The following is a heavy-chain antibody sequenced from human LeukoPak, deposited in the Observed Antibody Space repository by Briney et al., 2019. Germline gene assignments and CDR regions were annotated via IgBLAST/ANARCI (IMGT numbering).Heavy chain of an antibody. CDR1: GYTLTELS. D-gene: IGHD2-15*01. CDR2: FDAEDGET. Sequence: ASVKVSCKVSGYTLTELSMHWVRQAPGKGLEWMGGFDAEDGETIYAQKFQGRVTMTEDISTDTAYMELSSLRSEDTAVYYCATDRYCSGGSCYSTPDYWGQGTLVTVSS. V-gene: IGHV1-24*01. CDR3: ATDRYCSGGSCYSTPDY. J-gene: IGHJ4*02.